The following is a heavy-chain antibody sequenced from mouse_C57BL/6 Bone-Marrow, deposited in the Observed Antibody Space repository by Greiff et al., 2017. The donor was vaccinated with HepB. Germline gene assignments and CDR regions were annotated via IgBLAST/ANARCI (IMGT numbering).Heavy chain of an antibody. CDR1: GYTFTSYW. V-gene: IGHV1-53*01. CDR2: INPSNGGT. CDR3: ARFSRPPYAAWFAY. J-gene: IGHJ3*01. D-gene: IGHD1-1*01. Sequence: QVQLQQPGTELVKPGASVKLSCKASGYTFTSYWMHWVKQRPGQGLEWIGNINPSNGGTNYNEKFKSKATLTVENSSRTAYMQLSSLPSEDSAVYYCARFSRPPYAAWFAYWGQGTLVTVSA.